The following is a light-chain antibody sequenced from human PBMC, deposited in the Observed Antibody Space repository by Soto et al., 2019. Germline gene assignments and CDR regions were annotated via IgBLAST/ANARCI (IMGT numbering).Light chain of an antibody. CDR1: SSNIGSNT. J-gene: IGLJ2*01. Sequence: QAVVTQPPSASGTPGQRVTISCPGSSSNIGSNTVNWYQQLPGTAPKLLIYSNNQRPSGVPDRFSGSKSGTSASLAISGLQSEDEADYYCAAWDDSLNGDVVFGGGTKLTVL. V-gene: IGLV1-44*01. CDR3: AAWDDSLNGDVV. CDR2: SNN.